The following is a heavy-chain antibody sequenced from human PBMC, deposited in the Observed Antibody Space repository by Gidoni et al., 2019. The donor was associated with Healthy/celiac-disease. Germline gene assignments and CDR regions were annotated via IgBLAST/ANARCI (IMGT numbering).Heavy chain of an antibody. D-gene: IGHD1-26*01. Sequence: QVQLQESGPGLVKPSQTLSLTCTVSGGSISSGGYSWSWIRQHPGKGLEWIGYIYYSGSTYYNPSLKRRDTISVDTSKNQFSLKLSSVTAADTAVYYCARDGIRDGMDVWGQGTTVTVSS. CDR1: GGSISSGGYS. CDR3: ARDGIRDGMDV. V-gene: IGHV4-31*03. J-gene: IGHJ6*02. CDR2: IYYSGST.